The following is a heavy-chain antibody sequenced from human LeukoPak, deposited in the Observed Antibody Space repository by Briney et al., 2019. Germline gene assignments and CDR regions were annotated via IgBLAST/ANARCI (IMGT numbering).Heavy chain of an antibody. J-gene: IGHJ4*02. CDR1: GGSINSYY. CDR2: ISYSGST. D-gene: IGHD3-10*01. V-gene: IGHV4-59*08. Sequence: SETLSLTCTVSGGSINSYYWSWIRQPPGKGLEWIGYISYSGSTNYNPSLESRVTISLDTSKNQFSLKLSSVTAADTAVYFCARYYGSGRDGDYWGQGTLVTVSS. CDR3: ARYYGSGRDGDY.